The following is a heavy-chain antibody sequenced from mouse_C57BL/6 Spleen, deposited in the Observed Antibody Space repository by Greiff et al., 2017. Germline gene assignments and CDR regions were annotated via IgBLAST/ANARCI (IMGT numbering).Heavy chain of an antibody. CDR3: ARGGGYGNYEIDY. CDR2: ISDGGSYT. D-gene: IGHD2-10*02. J-gene: IGHJ2*01. CDR1: GFTFSSYA. Sequence: EVQGVESGGGLVKPGGSLKLSCAASGFTFSSYAMSWVRQTPEKRLEWVATISDGGSYTYYPDNVKGRFTISRDNAKNNLDLQMSHLKSADTAMYDCARGGGYGNYEIDYWGQGTTLTVSS. V-gene: IGHV5-4*01.